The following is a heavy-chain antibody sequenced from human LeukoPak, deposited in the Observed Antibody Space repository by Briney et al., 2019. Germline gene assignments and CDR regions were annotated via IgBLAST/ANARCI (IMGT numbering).Heavy chain of an antibody. CDR1: GGSISSGGYY. V-gene: IGHV4-31*03. CDR3: ARDQSRTGWFDP. CDR2: IYYSGST. J-gene: IGHJ5*02. D-gene: IGHD2-2*01. Sequence: SETLSLTCTVSGGSISSGGYYWSWIRQHPGKGLEWIGYIYYSGSTYYNPSLKSRVTISVDTSKNQFSLKLSSVTAADTAVYYCARDQSRTGWFDPWGQGTLVTVSS.